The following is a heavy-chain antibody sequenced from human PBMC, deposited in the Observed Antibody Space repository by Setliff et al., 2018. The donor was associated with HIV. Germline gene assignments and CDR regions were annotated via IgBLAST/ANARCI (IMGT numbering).Heavy chain of an antibody. CDR3: ATYSSSWPDY. Sequence: PSETLSLTCTVSGGSISSSNYYWGWIRQPPGKGLEWIGGIYYSGSTYYNPSLKSRVTISVDTSKNQFSLKLSSVTAADTSVYYCATYSSSWPDYWGQGTLVTVSS. V-gene: IGHV4-39*01. CDR1: GGSISSSNYY. D-gene: IGHD6-13*01. CDR2: IYYSGST. J-gene: IGHJ4*02.